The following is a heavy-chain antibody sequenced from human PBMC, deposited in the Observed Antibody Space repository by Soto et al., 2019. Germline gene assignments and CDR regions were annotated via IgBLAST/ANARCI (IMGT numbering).Heavy chain of an antibody. CDR2: IYGSGGST. CDR3: ARKDVAFDY. Sequence: GGSLRLSCAASGFTFKNYAMTWVRQAPGKGLEWVSLIYGSGGSTDYADSVKGRFTISRDNSKNMLYVQMNSLRDEDTAVYYCARKDVAFDYWGQGXPVTVSS. CDR1: GFTFKNYA. D-gene: IGHD5-12*01. V-gene: IGHV3-23*01. J-gene: IGHJ4*02.